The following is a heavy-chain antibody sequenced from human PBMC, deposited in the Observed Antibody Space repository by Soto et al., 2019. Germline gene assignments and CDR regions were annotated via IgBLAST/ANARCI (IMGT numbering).Heavy chain of an antibody. CDR2: IDYRGST. V-gene: IGHV4-61*01. CDR3: AREMPRGPGFDP. D-gene: IGHD2-2*01. CDR1: GGSVSSGRYY. Sequence: QVQLQESAPGLVKPSETLSLTCTVPGGSVSSGRYYWCWIQQPTGKVLEWIGNIDYRGSTNYYPSLNSRGTISVDTSKNQYSMKLSSVTAADTAVYYCAREMPRGPGFDPWGQGTLVTVSS. J-gene: IGHJ5*02.